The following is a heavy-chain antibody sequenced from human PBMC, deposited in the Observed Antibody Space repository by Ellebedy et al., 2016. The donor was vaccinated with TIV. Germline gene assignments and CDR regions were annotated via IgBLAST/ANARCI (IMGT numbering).Heavy chain of an antibody. Sequence: GESLKISCAASGFTFSSYGMHWVRQAPGKGLEWVAVISYDGSNKYYADSVKGRFTISRDNSKNTLYLQMNSLRAEDTAVYYCAKTDSGTLDYWGQGTLVTVSS. V-gene: IGHV3-30*18. D-gene: IGHD4/OR15-4a*01. J-gene: IGHJ4*02. CDR2: ISYDGSNK. CDR3: AKTDSGTLDY. CDR1: GFTFSSYG.